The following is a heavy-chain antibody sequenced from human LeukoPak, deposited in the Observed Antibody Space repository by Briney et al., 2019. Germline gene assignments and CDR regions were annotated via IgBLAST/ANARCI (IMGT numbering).Heavy chain of an antibody. CDR3: ARAGSGYSLHSPYYFDY. CDR2: MNPNGGNT. Sequence: GASVKVSCKASGYTFTSYDINWVRQATGQGLEWMGWMNPNGGNTGYAQKFRGRVTMTRNTSISTAYMELSSLRSEDTAVYYCARAGSGYSLHSPYYFDYWGQGTLVTVSS. V-gene: IGHV1-8*01. D-gene: IGHD3-3*01. J-gene: IGHJ4*02. CDR1: GYTFTSYD.